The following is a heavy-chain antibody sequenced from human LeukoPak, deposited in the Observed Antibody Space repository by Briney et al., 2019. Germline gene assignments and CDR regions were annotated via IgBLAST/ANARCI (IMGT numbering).Heavy chain of an antibody. J-gene: IGHJ4*02. Sequence: ASVKVSCKASGYTFTSYYMHWVRQAPGQGLEWMGIINPSGGSTSYAQKFQGRVTMTRDTSTSTVYMELSSLRSEDTAVYYCARDFKWPRKEHLHFDYWGQGTLVTVSS. CDR3: ARDFKWPRKEHLHFDY. V-gene: IGHV1-46*01. CDR1: GYTFTSYY. CDR2: INPSGGST. D-gene: IGHD1/OR15-1a*01.